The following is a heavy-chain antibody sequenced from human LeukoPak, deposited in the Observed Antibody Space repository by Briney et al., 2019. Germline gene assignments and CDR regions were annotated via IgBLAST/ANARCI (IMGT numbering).Heavy chain of an antibody. V-gene: IGHV1-2*02. CDR1: GYTFTSYY. CDR3: ARDRGQIGGNAYAAYDI. Sequence: GASVKVSCKASGYTFTSYYIHWVRQAPGQGLEWMGWINVNSGGTNFAQKFQGGVTMTRDTSISTAYMELSRLRSDDTAVYYCARDRGQIGGNAYAAYDIWGQGTMVTVSS. D-gene: IGHD4-23*01. J-gene: IGHJ3*02. CDR2: INVNSGGT.